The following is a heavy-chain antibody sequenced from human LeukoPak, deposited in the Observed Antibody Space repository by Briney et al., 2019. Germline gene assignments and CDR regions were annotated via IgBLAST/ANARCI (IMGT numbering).Heavy chain of an antibody. CDR3: ARRRPMVRGVIDY. V-gene: IGHV4-34*01. CDR1: GGSFSGYY. D-gene: IGHD3-10*01. J-gene: IGHJ4*02. Sequence: SETLSLTCAVYGGSFSGYYWSWIRQPPGKGLEWIGEINHSGSTNYNPSLKSRVIISVDTSKNQFSLKLSSVTAADTAVYYCARRRPMVRGVIDYWGQGTLVTVSS. CDR2: INHSGST.